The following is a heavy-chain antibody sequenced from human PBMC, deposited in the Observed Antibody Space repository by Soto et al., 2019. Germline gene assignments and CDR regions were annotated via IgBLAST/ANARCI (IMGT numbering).Heavy chain of an antibody. Sequence: EVQLVESGGGLVKPGGSLRLSCAASGFTFSSYSMNWVRQAPGKGLEWVSSISSSSSYIYYADSVKGRFTISRDNAKNSRYLQMNSLRAEDTAVYYCAREGSAAGRNRNFDYWGQGTLVTVSS. D-gene: IGHD6-13*01. CDR1: GFTFSSYS. CDR2: ISSSSSYI. J-gene: IGHJ4*02. CDR3: AREGSAAGRNRNFDY. V-gene: IGHV3-21*01.